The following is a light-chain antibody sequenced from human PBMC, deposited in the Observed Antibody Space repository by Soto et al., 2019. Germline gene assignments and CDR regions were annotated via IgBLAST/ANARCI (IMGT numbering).Light chain of an antibody. V-gene: IGKV1-39*01. Sequence: IQMTQDPSSLSASVGDRVTMTCRASQSISNFVNWYQQKPGKAPKVLIYGASTLLSGVPTRFSGSGSGTEFTLTISSLQPEDFATYYCQQSYSTPLYTFGQGTRLEIK. CDR1: QSISNF. CDR2: GAS. J-gene: IGKJ5*01. CDR3: QQSYSTPLYT.